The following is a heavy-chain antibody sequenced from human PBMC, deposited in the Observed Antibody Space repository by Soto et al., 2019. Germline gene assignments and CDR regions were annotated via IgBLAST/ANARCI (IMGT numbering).Heavy chain of an antibody. Sequence: DVQLVESGGGLVQPGGSLRLSCAASGFTFRSYNMNWVRQAPGKRLDWVSYISSSSSTIYYADSVKGRFTISRDNAKNPLYLQMNSLRDDDTAMYYCARGGTIAVTTIGDYWGQGTLVTVSS. CDR3: ARGGTIAVTTIGDY. CDR1: GFTFRSYN. D-gene: IGHD5-12*01. CDR2: ISSSSSTI. V-gene: IGHV3-48*02. J-gene: IGHJ4*01.